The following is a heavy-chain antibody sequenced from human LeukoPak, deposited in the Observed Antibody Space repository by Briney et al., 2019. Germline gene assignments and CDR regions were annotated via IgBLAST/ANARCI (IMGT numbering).Heavy chain of an antibody. CDR3: ARQGYGYVYFDF. Sequence: ESGPTLVKPTETLTLTCTFSGFSLDSTAVGVVWVRQPPGKALEWLALIYGSDDKRYMPSLQNRLTITKDTSKNLVVLTMANVDPVDTATYYCARQGYGYVYFDFWGRGILSPFPQ. V-gene: IGHV2-5*01. CDR1: GFSLDSTAVG. CDR2: IYGSDDK. J-gene: IGHJ4*02. D-gene: IGHD5-18*01.